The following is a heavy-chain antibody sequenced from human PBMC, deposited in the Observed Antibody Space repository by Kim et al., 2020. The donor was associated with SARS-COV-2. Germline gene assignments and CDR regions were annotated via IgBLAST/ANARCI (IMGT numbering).Heavy chain of an antibody. V-gene: IGHV4-31*02. D-gene: IGHD1-26*01. Sequence: NPSLKSRVTLSVDPSKNQFSLKLSSVTAADTAVYYCARAREEPEYYFGYWGQGTLVTVSS. J-gene: IGHJ4*02. CDR3: ARAREEPEYYFGY.